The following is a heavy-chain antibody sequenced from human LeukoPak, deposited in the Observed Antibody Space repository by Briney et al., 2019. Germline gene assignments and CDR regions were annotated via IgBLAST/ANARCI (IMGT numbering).Heavy chain of an antibody. D-gene: IGHD6-19*01. CDR2: IYFSGST. Sequence: NTSETLSLTCTVSGGSISGYYWSWIRQPPGKGLEWIGYIYFSGSTKYNPSLKSRVTISVDTSKNQFSLKLSSVTAADTAVYYCARSVAGTGAYAFDIWGGQGTMVTVSS. CDR1: GGSISGYY. CDR3: ARSVAGTGAYAFDI. J-gene: IGHJ3*02. V-gene: IGHV4-4*09.